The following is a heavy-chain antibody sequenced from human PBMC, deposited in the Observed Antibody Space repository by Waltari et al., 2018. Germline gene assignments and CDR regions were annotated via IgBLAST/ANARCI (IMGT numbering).Heavy chain of an antibody. J-gene: IGHJ6*03. CDR1: GGSISSYY. D-gene: IGHD3-16*01. Sequence: QVQLQESGPGLVKPSETLSLTCTVSGGSISSYYWSWIRQPPGKGLEWIGYIYYSGSTNYNPSLKSRVTISVDTSKNQFSLKLSSVTAADTAVYYCARDGGGVTPVYYYYMDVWGKGTTVTVSS. CDR3: ARDGGGVTPVYYYYMDV. V-gene: IGHV4-59*01. CDR2: IYYSGST.